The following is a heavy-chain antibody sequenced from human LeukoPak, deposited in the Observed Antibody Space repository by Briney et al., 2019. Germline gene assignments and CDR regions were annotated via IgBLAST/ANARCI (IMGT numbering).Heavy chain of an antibody. CDR3: ARLTTVTTLYYFDY. Sequence: SETLSLTCTVSGDSISSYYCSWIRQPPGKGLEWIGYIYYSGSTNYNPSLKSRVTISVDTSKNQFSLKLSSVTAADTAVYYCARLTTVTTLYYFDYWGQGTLVTVSS. CDR2: IYYSGST. CDR1: GDSISSYY. J-gene: IGHJ4*02. D-gene: IGHD4-17*01. V-gene: IGHV4-59*01.